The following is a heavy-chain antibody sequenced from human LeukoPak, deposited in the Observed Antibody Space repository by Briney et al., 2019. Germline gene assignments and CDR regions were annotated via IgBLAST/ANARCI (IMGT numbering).Heavy chain of an antibody. CDR1: QFTFNGSW. J-gene: IGHJ4*02. Sequence: PGGSLRLSCADSQFTFNGSWMNWVRQAPGKGLEWVANMDPTGSQKRYVDSVKGRFTISKDNPGTSLYLDMHSLRAEGTAIYYGAIWTSGNYWGQGTLVTVSS. D-gene: IGHD1-1*01. CDR2: MDPTGSQK. V-gene: IGHV3-7*01. CDR3: AIWTSGNY.